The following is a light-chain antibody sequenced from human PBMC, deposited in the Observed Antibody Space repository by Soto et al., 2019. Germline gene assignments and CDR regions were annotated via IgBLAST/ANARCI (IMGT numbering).Light chain of an antibody. CDR3: QHRSDWTSIT. J-gene: IGKJ5*01. CDR1: QSVDTY. Sequence: EIVLTQSPATLSLSPGERATLSCRASQSVDTYLAWYQQRPDQAPRLLLYDASYRASGGPARFGGSGSGTDFTLPISNLEPEDFAVYYCQHRSDWTSITFGQGTRLEIK. CDR2: DAS. V-gene: IGKV3-11*01.